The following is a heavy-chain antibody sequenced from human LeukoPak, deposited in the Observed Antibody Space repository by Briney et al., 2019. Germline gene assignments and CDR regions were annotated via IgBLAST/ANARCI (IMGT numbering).Heavy chain of an antibody. CDR1: GFTFSSYS. Sequence: PGGSLRLSCAASGFTFSSYSMNWVRQAPGKGLEWVSSISSSSSYIYYADSVKGRFTISRDNAKNSLYLQMNSLRAEDTAVYYCAKDHPMVRGVAPYWGQGTLVTVSS. J-gene: IGHJ4*02. CDR2: ISSSSSYI. CDR3: AKDHPMVRGVAPY. V-gene: IGHV3-21*04. D-gene: IGHD3-10*01.